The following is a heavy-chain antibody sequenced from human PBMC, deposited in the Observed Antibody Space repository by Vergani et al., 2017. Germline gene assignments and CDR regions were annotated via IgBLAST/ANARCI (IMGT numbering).Heavy chain of an antibody. Sequence: EVQLVQSGAEVKKPGESLKISCKCSGYSFTSYWIGWVRQMPGKGLEWMGIIYPGDSDTRYSPSFQGQVTISADKSISTAYLQWSSLKASDTAMYYCARLHHLLWSGYRFFDYWGQGTLVTVSS. CDR3: ARLHHLLWSGYRFFDY. CDR2: IYPGDSDT. D-gene: IGHD3-3*01. J-gene: IGHJ4*02. V-gene: IGHV5-51*01. CDR1: GYSFTSYW.